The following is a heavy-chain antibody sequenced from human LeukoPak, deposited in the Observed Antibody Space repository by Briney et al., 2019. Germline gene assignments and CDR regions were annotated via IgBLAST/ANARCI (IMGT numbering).Heavy chain of an antibody. CDR3: ARHATGSYSVPWLDP. CDR1: GGSFSGYY. CDR2: FSDSGST. V-gene: IGHV4-59*08. Sequence: PSETLSLTCAVYGGSFSGYYWSWIRQPPGKGLEWIGYFSDSGSTIYNPSLKSRVTILGDTSKNQFSLKLSSVTAADTAVYYCARHATGSYSVPWLDPWGQGTLVTVSS. D-gene: IGHD3-10*01. J-gene: IGHJ5*02.